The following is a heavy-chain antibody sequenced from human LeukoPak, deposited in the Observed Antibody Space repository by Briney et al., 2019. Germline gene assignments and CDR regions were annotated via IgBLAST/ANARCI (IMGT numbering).Heavy chain of an antibody. CDR1: GGSFSGYY. D-gene: IGHD5-12*01. J-gene: IGHJ4*02. CDR3: ARRYGGYSNFDY. V-gene: IGHV4-59*08. Sequence: PSETLSLTCAVYGGSFSGYYWNWIRQPPGKGLEWLGYAYYSGSTNYNPSLKSRVTISIDTSKSQFSLKLSSVTAADTAVYYCARRYGGYSNFDYWGRGTLVTVS. CDR2: AYYSGST.